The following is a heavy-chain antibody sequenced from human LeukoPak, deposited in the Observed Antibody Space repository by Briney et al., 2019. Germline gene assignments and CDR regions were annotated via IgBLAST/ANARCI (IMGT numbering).Heavy chain of an antibody. Sequence: PSETLSLTCTVSGGSISSGSYYWSWIRQPAGKGLEWIGRIYTSGSTNYNPSLKSRVTISVDTSKNQFSLKLSSVTAADTAVYYCARAGDFWSGYYVDYWGQGTLATVSS. CDR2: IYTSGST. CDR3: ARAGDFWSGYYVDY. D-gene: IGHD3-3*01. J-gene: IGHJ4*02. CDR1: GGSISSGSYY. V-gene: IGHV4-61*02.